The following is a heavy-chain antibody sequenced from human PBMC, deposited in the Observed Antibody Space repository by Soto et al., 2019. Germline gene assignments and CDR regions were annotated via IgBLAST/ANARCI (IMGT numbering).Heavy chain of an antibody. CDR2: ISGSGGST. CDR1: GFTLSSYA. Sequence: GGSLRLSCAASGFTLSSYAMNWVRQAPGKGLEWVSTISGSGGSTNYADSVKGRFTISRDDSKNTLYLQMTSLRAEDTALYYCAKDYSSGWYDYWAQGTLVTVSS. D-gene: IGHD6-19*01. V-gene: IGHV3-23*01. CDR3: AKDYSSGWYDY. J-gene: IGHJ4*02.